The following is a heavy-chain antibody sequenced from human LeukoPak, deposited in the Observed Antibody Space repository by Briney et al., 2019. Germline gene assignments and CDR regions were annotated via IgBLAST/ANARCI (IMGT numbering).Heavy chain of an antibody. CDR2: ISSSSSYI. J-gene: IGHJ5*02. CDR3: ARALYSGNQRNWFDP. CDR1: GFTFSSYS. D-gene: IGHD6-13*01. Sequence: PGGSLRLSCAASGFTFSSYSMNWVRQAPGKGLEWVSSISSSSSYIYYADSVKGRFTISRDNAKNSLYLQMNSLRADDTAVYYCARALYSGNQRNWFDPWGQGTLVTVSS. V-gene: IGHV3-21*04.